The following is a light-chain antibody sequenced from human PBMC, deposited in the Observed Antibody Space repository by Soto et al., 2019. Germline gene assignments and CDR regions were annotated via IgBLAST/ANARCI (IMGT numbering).Light chain of an antibody. Sequence: QSALTQPRSVSGSPGQSVTISCTGTSSDVGGYNYVSWYQQHPGKAPKLMIYDVSKRPSGVPDRFSGSKSGNTASLTISGLQAEDEADYYCCSYAGNYYVFGTGTKLT. CDR1: SSDVGGYNY. CDR3: CSYAGNYYV. J-gene: IGLJ1*01. CDR2: DVS. V-gene: IGLV2-11*01.